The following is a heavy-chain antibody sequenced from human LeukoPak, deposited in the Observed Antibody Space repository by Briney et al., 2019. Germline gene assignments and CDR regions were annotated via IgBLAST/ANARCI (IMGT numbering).Heavy chain of an antibody. V-gene: IGHV4-34*01. Sequence: SETLSLTCAVYGGSFSGYYWSWIRQPPGKGLEWIGEINHSGSTNYNPSLKSRVTISVDTSKNQFSLKLSSVTAADTAVYYCARGLGRPIAAARFDPWGQGTLVTVSS. CDR2: INHSGST. CDR3: ARGLGRPIAAARFDP. CDR1: GGSFSGYY. J-gene: IGHJ5*02. D-gene: IGHD6-13*01.